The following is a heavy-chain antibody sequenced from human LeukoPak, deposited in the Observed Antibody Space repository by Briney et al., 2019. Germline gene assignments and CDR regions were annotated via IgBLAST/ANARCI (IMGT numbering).Heavy chain of an antibody. CDR2: LNWNDGK. J-gene: IGHJ4*02. CDR3: AHVRSMRVVVFDY. CDR1: DSPLRTSSVG. Sequence: SGPTQGHPPQIRMQTYTFIDSPLRTSSVGMGWIHEPPGKALEWLELLNWNDGKRYRPSLKSRLTIPKDTSKHHVLLTMTNMDPVDTATYHCAHVRSMRVVVFDYWGRGTLLSVSS. V-gene: IGHV2-5*01. D-gene: IGHD3-22*01.